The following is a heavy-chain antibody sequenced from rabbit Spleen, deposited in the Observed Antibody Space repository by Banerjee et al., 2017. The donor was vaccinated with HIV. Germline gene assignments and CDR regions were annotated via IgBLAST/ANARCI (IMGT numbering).Heavy chain of an antibody. V-gene: IGHV1S40*01. D-gene: IGHD1-1*01. CDR2: IYAGSSGGT. J-gene: IGHJ6*01. CDR1: GFSFSSGYD. CDR3: ARAVPGSSGDAYPPYAMDL. Sequence: QSLEESGGDLVKPGASLTLTCTASGFSFSSGYDMCWVRQAPGKGLEWIACIYAGSSGGTYSATWAKGRFTISKTSSTTVTLQMTSLTAADTANYFCARAVPGSSGDAYPPYAMDLWGQGTLVTVS.